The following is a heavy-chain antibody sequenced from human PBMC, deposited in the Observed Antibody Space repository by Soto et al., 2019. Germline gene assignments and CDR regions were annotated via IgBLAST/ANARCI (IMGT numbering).Heavy chain of an antibody. CDR2: IYYSETK. V-gene: IGHV4-59*01. J-gene: IGHJ5*01. Sequence: AETLCITCTLSVASISCRYWSWIRQPPGKGLDRIGYIYYSETKNYNPSLKTRLSISIDTSNSQFSLILTSVTAADTAMYYCARGELILDSWGQGTLVTVSS. CDR1: VASISCRY. CDR3: ARGELILDS. D-gene: IGHD3-10*01.